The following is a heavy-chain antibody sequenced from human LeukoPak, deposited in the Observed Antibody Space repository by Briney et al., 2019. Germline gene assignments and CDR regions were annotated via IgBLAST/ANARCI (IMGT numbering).Heavy chain of an antibody. CDR3: ARGNYYDSSGYYSY. J-gene: IGHJ4*02. V-gene: IGHV3-48*01. CDR2: ISSSSTI. Sequence: GSLRLSCAASGFTFGSYIMNWVRQTPGKGLEWVSYISSSSTIYYADSVKGRFTISRDNAKNSLYLQMNSLRAEDTAVYYCARGNYYDSSGYYSYWGQGTLVTVSS. CDR1: GFTFGSYI. D-gene: IGHD3-22*01.